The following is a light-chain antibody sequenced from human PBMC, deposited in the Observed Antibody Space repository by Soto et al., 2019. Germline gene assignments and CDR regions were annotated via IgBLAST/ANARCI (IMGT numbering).Light chain of an antibody. CDR3: QQRNDGRRGS. J-gene: IGKJ5*01. CDR1: QSVSRS. CDR2: DAS. V-gene: IGKV3-11*01. Sequence: EIWWTQSPATLSLSPGQRATPSSRASQSVSRSLAWYQQKPGQALRLRIYDASNRATGVRARVSGRRSGTDYTRTISSLEPEDFEGYYCQQRNDGRRGSVGQGTRLEIK.